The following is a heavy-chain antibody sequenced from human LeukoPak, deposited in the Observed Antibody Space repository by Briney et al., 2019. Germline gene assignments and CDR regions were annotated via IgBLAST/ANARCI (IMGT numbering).Heavy chain of an antibody. CDR3: ARLMDTDDY. Sequence: SETLSLTCTVSGGSIGSSSYHWAWIRQPPGKGLDWIGSIYYSGRSFYNPSLKSRVSISVDTSKNQFSLKMFSVTAADTAVYYCARLMDTDDYWGQGTLVTVSS. V-gene: IGHV4-39*01. D-gene: IGHD5-18*01. J-gene: IGHJ4*02. CDR2: IYYSGRS. CDR1: GGSIGSSSYH.